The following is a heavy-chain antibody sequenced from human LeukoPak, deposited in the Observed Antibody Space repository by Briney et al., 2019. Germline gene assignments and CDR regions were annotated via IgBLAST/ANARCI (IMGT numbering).Heavy chain of an antibody. CDR3: AREGPGGFDI. CDR1: GFTFSSYW. J-gene: IGHJ3*02. V-gene: IGHV3-7*01. CDR2: IKQDGSEK. D-gene: IGHD3-10*01. Sequence: GGSLRLSCAASGFTFSSYWMSWVRQTPGKGLEWVANIKQDGSEKSSVDSVKGRFTTSRDNAKNSLYVQMNSLRVEDTAVYYCAREGPGGFDIWGQGTMVTVSS.